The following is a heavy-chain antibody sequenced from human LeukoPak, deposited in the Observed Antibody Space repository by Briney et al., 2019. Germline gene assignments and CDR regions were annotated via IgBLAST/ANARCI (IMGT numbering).Heavy chain of an antibody. CDR1: GGSISSYY. V-gene: IGHV4-59*08. CDR3: ARHHIDYGGNPATIDY. J-gene: IGHJ4*02. D-gene: IGHD4-23*01. CDR2: LYYRGST. Sequence: ASETLSLTCTVSGGSISSYYWSWIRQPPGKGLEWMGYLYYRGSTNYNPSLKSRVTISVDTSKNQFSLKLSSVSAADTAVYYCARHHIDYGGNPATIDYWGQGTLVTVSS.